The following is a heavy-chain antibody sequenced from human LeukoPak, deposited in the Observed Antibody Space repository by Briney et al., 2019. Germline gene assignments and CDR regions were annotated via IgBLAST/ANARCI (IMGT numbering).Heavy chain of an antibody. J-gene: IGHJ6*03. D-gene: IGHD3-3*01. Sequence: SETLSLTCAVYGGSFSGYYWSWIRQPPGKGLEWIGEINHSGSTNYNPSLKSRVTISVDTSKNQFSLKLSSVTAADTAVYYCARHFSTIFGYYCYYMDVWGKGTTVTVSS. CDR2: INHSGST. CDR1: GGSFSGYY. V-gene: IGHV4-34*01. CDR3: ARHFSTIFGYYCYYMDV.